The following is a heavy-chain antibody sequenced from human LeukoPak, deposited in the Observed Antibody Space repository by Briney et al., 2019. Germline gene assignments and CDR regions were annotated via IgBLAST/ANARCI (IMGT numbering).Heavy chain of an antibody. V-gene: IGHV3-30-3*01. CDR2: ISYDGSNK. CDR1: GFTFSTYA. Sequence: GGSLRLSCTASGFTFSTYALHWVRQAPGKGLEWVAVISYDGSNKYYADSVKGRFTISRDNSKNTLYLQMNSLRAEDTAVYYCARDPESSSFFDYWGQGTLVTVSS. CDR3: ARDPESSSFFDY. D-gene: IGHD6-6*01. J-gene: IGHJ4*02.